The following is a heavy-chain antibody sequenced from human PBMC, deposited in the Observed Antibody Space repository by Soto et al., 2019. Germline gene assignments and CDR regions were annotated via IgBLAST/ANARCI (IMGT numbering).Heavy chain of an antibody. CDR1: GYTFTDYY. Sequence: QVQLVQSGAEVKKPGASVKVSCKASGYTFTDYYIHWVRQAPGQGLEWMGWINPDSGGSKYAQKFQGRVTMTRDTSIRTVYVDLSRLTSDDTXXXXXARRGRSRDWFDPWGQGTQVTVSS. D-gene: IGHD3-16*01. CDR3: ARRGRSRDWFDP. J-gene: IGHJ5*02. CDR2: INPDSGGS. V-gene: IGHV1-2*02.